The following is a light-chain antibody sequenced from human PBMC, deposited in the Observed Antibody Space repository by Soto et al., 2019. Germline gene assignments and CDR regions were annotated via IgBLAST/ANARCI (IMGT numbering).Light chain of an antibody. V-gene: IGLV3-21*04. J-gene: IGLJ3*02. Sequence: SYELTQPPSVSVAPGKTARITCGGNNIGSKSVHWYQQQPGQAPVLVIYYDSDRPSGIPERFSGSNSGNTATLTISRVEAGDEDDYYCQVWDSSSDHWVFGGGTKLTVL. CDR1: NIGSKS. CDR3: QVWDSSSDHWV. CDR2: YDS.